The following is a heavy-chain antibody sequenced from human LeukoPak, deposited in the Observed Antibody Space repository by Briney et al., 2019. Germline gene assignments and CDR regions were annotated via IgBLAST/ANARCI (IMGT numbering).Heavy chain of an antibody. CDR3: ARGRLPRAFDY. D-gene: IGHD2-15*01. J-gene: IGHJ4*02. CDR1: GGSFSGYY. CDR2: INHSGST. Sequence: SETLSLTXAVYGGSFSGYYWSWIRQPPGKGLEWIGEINHSGSTNYNPSLKSRVTISVDTSKNQFSLRLSSVTAADTAVYYCARGRLPRAFDYWGQGTLVTVSS. V-gene: IGHV4-34*01.